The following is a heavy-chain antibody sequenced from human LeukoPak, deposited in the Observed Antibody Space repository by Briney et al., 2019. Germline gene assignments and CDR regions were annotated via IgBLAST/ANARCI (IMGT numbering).Heavy chain of an antibody. V-gene: IGHV3-21*01. J-gene: IGHJ4*02. Sequence: GGSLRLSCAASGFTFSGYDMNWVRQAPGKGLEWVSSISSSSSYIYYADSVKGRFTISRDNAKNSLYLQMNSLRAEDTAVYYCARDLPPLGRYCSGGSCQGNFDYWGQGTLVTVSS. CDR2: ISSSSSYI. CDR3: ARDLPPLGRYCSGGSCQGNFDY. CDR1: GFTFSGYD. D-gene: IGHD2-15*01.